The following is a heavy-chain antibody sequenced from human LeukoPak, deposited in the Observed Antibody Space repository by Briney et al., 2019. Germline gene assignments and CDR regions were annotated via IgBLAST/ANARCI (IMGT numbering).Heavy chain of an antibody. CDR1: GYTFTSYG. J-gene: IGHJ4*02. D-gene: IGHD5-18*01. V-gene: IGHV1-18*01. Sequence: ASVKVSCKASGYTFTSYGISWVRQAPGQGLEWMGWISAYNGNTNYAQKLQGRVTMTTDTSTSTAYMELRSLRSDDTAVYYCARGKSVGYSYGLSPLIDYWGQGTLVTVSS. CDR3: ARGKSVGYSYGLSPLIDY. CDR2: ISAYNGNT.